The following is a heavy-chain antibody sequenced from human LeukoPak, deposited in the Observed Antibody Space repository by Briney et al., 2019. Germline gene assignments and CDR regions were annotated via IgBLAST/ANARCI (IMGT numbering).Heavy chain of an antibody. CDR1: GGSISSSNW. V-gene: IGHV4-4*02. CDR2: INHSGST. CDR3: ARFPLRITMVTIDAFDI. J-gene: IGHJ3*02. Sequence: SGTLSLTCAVSGGSISSSNWWSWVRQPPGKGLEWIGEINHSGSTNYNPSLKSRVTISVDTSKNQFSLKLSSVTAADTAVYYCARFPLRITMVTIDAFDIWGQGTMVTVSS. D-gene: IGHD5-18*01.